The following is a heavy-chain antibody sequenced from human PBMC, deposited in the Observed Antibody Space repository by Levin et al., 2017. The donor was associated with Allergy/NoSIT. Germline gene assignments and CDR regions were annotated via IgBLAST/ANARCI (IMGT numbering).Heavy chain of an antibody. CDR2: IIPIFGTA. CDR3: ARSLSYCGGDCYPARDREYFQH. V-gene: IGHV1-69*01. CDR1: GGTFSSYA. J-gene: IGHJ1*01. Sequence: KISCKASGGTFSSYAISWVRQAPGQGLEWMGGIIPIFGTANYAQKFQGRVTITADESTSTAYMELSSLRSEDTAVYYCARSLSYCGGDCYPARDREYFQHWGQGTLVTVSS. D-gene: IGHD2-21*02.